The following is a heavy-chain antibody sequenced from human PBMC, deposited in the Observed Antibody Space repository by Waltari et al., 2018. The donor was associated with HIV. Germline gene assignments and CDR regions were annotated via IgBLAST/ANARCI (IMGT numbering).Heavy chain of an antibody. CDR2: IFYTGNT. Sequence: QLQLQESGPGLVKPSETLSLTCTVSGDSIGRSPYYWAWVRQPPGKGLDWIGSIFYTGNTAYNPSLQGQVTISVDTSKNQFSLKLTSLTDADTAVYYCARKKHDYPWYCDVWGRGTLVPVSS. CDR3: ARKKHDYPWYCDV. V-gene: IGHV4-39*07. J-gene: IGHJ2*01. D-gene: IGHD4-17*01. CDR1: GDSIGRSPYY.